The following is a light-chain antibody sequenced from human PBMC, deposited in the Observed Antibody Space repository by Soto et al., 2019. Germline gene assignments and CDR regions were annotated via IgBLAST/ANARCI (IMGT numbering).Light chain of an antibody. Sequence: QSVLTQPASVSGSPGQSITISCTGTSSDVGGYNYVSWYQQHPGKAPKLMIYDVSNRPPGVSNRFSGSKSGNTASLTISGLQAEDEADYYCSSYTSSSTLYVFGTGTKV. CDR3: SSYTSSSTLYV. CDR2: DVS. J-gene: IGLJ1*01. V-gene: IGLV2-14*01. CDR1: SSDVGGYNY.